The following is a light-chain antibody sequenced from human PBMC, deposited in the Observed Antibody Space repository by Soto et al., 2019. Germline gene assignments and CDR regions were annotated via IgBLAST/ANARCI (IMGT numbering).Light chain of an antibody. Sequence: DTQMTQSPSTLSASVGDRVTITCRASQSISSWLAWYQQKPGKAPKLLIYKASSLESGVPSRFSGSGSGTEFTLTSSSLQPDDFATYYCQQYNNFWTFGQGTKVEIK. V-gene: IGKV1-5*03. CDR3: QQYNNFWT. CDR2: KAS. J-gene: IGKJ1*01. CDR1: QSISSW.